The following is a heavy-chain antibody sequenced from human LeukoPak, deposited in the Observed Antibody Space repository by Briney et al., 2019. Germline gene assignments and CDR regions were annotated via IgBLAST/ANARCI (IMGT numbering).Heavy chain of an antibody. CDR3: AKRNYYFDF. D-gene: IGHD1-14*01. J-gene: IGHJ4*02. V-gene: IGHV3-23*01. CDR1: GFTFSNYA. Sequence: GGSLRLSCVASGFTFSNYAMSWFRQAPGKGLEWVSTIGGGGGTYYADSVKGRFTISRDISMNMLYLQMNSLRAEDTAVYYCAKRNYYFDFWGQGSLVAVSS. CDR2: IGGGGGT.